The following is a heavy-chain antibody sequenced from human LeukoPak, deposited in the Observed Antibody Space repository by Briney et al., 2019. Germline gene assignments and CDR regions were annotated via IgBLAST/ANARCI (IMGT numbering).Heavy chain of an antibody. V-gene: IGHV3-30-3*01. CDR2: ISYDGSNK. CDR3: ARSGYSYGYLDY. Sequence: PGRSLRLSCAASGFTFSSYAMHWVRQAPGKGLEWVTVISYDGSNKYYADSVKGRFTISRDNSKNTLYLQMNSLRAEDTAVYYCARSGYSYGYLDYWGQGTLVTVSS. D-gene: IGHD5-18*01. CDR1: GFTFSSYA. J-gene: IGHJ4*02.